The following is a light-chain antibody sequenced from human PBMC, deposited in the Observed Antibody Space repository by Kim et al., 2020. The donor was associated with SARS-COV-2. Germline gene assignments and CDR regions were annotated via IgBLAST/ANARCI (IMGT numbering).Light chain of an antibody. V-gene: IGKV1-39*01. Sequence: DIQMTQSPSSLSASVGDRVTITCRASQSISSYLNWYQQKPGKAPKLLIYAASSLQSGVPSRFSGSGSGTDFTLTISSLQPEDFATQSSQQCYSTPHTFGQGTKLEI. CDR3: QQCYSTPHT. J-gene: IGKJ2*01. CDR1: QSISSY. CDR2: AAS.